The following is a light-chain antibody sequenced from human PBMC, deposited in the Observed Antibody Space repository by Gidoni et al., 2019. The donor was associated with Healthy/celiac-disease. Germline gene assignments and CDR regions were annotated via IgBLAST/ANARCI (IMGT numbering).Light chain of an antibody. Sequence: EIVLPQSPGTRSLSPGERATLSCRASQSVSSSYLAWYQQKPGQAPRLLIYGASSRATGIPDRFSGSGSGTDFTLTISRLEPEDFAVYYCQQYGSSLWTFGQGTKVEIK. J-gene: IGKJ1*01. CDR3: QQYGSSLWT. CDR1: QSVSSSY. V-gene: IGKV3-20*01. CDR2: GAS.